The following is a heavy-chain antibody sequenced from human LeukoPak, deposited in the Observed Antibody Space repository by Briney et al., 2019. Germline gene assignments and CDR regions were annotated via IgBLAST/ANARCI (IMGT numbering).Heavy chain of an antibody. V-gene: IGHV4-39*07. CDR2: INHSGST. Sequence: PSETLSLTCTVSGGSIISSDYHWGWVRQPPGKGLEWIGEINHSGSTNYNPSLKSRVTISVDTSKNQFSLKLSSVTAADTAVYYCARGAARASGYSVPFDPWGQGTLVTVSS. D-gene: IGHD3-9*01. CDR1: GGSIISSDYH. CDR3: ARGAARASGYSVPFDP. J-gene: IGHJ5*02.